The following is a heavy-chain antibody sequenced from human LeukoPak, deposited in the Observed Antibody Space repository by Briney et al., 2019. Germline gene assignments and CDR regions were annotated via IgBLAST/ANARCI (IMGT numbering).Heavy chain of an antibody. CDR2: ISPSGGSS. CDR1: GYTFTDYY. D-gene: IGHD6-13*01. V-gene: IGHV1-46*01. J-gene: IGHJ3*02. CDR3: ARDLGIAAAEDAFDI. Sequence: ASVKVSCKASGYTFTDYYIHWVRQAPGQGLEWMGIISPSGGSSSYAQKFQGRVTMTRDMSTSTVYMELSSLRSEDTAVYYCARDLGIAAAEDAFDIWGQGTMVTVSS.